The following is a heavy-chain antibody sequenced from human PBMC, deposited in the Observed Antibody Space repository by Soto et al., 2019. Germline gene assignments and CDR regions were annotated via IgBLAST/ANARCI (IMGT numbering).Heavy chain of an antibody. CDR2: ISSSSSYI. J-gene: IGHJ5*02. V-gene: IGHV3-21*04. CDR1: AFAFIGDS. CDR3: AKLPVRGVTRLNWFDP. D-gene: IGHD3-10*01. Sequence: PAGSLRHSFAPSAFAFIGDSRTWVRQAPGKGLEWVSSISSSSSYIYYADSVKGRFTISRDNAKNSLYLQMNSLRAEDTAVYYCAKLPVRGVTRLNWFDPWGQGTLVTVSS.